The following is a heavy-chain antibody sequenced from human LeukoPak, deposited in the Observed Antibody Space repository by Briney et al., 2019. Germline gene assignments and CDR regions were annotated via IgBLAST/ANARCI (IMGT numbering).Heavy chain of an antibody. CDR1: GFTVSSNY. CDR3: ARDPWGYGDYLFDP. CDR2: IYSGGST. Sequence: GGSLRLSCAASGFTVSSNYMSWVRQAPGKGLEWVSVIYSGGSTYYADSVKGRFTISRDNSKNTLYLQMNSLRAEDTAVYYCARDPWGYGDYLFDPWGQGTLVTVSS. D-gene: IGHD4-17*01. J-gene: IGHJ5*02. V-gene: IGHV3-53*01.